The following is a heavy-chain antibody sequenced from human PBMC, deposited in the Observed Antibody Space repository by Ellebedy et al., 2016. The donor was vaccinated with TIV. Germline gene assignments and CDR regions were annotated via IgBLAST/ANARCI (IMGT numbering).Heavy chain of an antibody. CDR1: GGTFSSYA. V-gene: IGHV1-69*13. CDR3: ARVRGNYDFWSGSPSTFDY. D-gene: IGHD3-3*01. Sequence: SVKVSCXASGGTFSSYAISWVRQAPGQGLEWMGGIIPIFGTANYAQKFQGRVTITADESTSTAYMELSSLRSEDTAVYYCARVRGNYDFWSGSPSTFDYWGQGTLVTVSS. CDR2: IIPIFGTA. J-gene: IGHJ4*02.